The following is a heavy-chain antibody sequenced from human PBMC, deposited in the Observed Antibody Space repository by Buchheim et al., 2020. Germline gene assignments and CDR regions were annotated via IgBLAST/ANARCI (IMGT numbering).Heavy chain of an antibody. V-gene: IGHV4-61*01. J-gene: IGHJ6*03. Sequence: QVQLQESGPGLVKPSETLSLTCTVSGGSVSSGSYYWSWIRQPPGKGLEWIGYIYYSGSTNYNPSLTSRVTISVDTSKNQFSLKLSSVTAADTAVYYCARDFPYFWSGYYIPIGYMDVWGKGTT. D-gene: IGHD3-3*01. CDR3: ARDFPYFWSGYYIPIGYMDV. CDR1: GGSVSSGSYY. CDR2: IYYSGST.